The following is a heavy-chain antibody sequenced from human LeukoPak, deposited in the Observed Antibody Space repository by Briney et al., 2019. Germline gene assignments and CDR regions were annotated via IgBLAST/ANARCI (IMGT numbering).Heavy chain of an antibody. CDR1: GFTFSSYG. CDR2: INPNSGGT. Sequence: GGSLRLSCAASGFTFSSYGMHWVRQAPGQGLEWMGWINPNSGGTNYAQKFQGRVTMTRDTSISTAYMELSRLRSDDTAVYYCARDLSSSLDYWGQGTLVTVSS. D-gene: IGHD6-6*01. V-gene: IGHV1-2*02. CDR3: ARDLSSSLDY. J-gene: IGHJ4*02.